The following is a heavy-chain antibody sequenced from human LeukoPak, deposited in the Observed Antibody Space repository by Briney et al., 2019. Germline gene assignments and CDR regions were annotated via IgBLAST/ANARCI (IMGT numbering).Heavy chain of an antibody. J-gene: IGHJ4*02. CDR1: EFTFDSYA. V-gene: IGHV3-23*01. D-gene: IGHD6-19*01. CDR2: ISGSGANT. Sequence: GGSLRLSCAASEFTFDSYAMNWVRQAPGKGLDWVSAISGSGANTYYANSVKGRFTISRDNSKSTLFLQMDSLRAEDTAIYYCAKTSVSSGWPELFDFWGQGTLVTVSS. CDR3: AKTSVSSGWPELFDF.